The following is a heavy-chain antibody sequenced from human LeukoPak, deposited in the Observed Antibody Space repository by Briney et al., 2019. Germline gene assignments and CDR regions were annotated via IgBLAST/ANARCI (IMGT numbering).Heavy chain of an antibody. CDR2: IYSGGST. Sequence: GGSLRLSCAASGLSVRNKYMGWVRHAPGKGLEWASVIYSGGSTYYADSVRGRSTISRDNSNNALYLQMNTLRVDDTAVYYCATRPDGSDHPYFDYWGQGTRVTVSS. V-gene: IGHV3-66*01. CDR1: GLSVRNKY. CDR3: ATRPDGSDHPYFDY. D-gene: IGHD5-12*01. J-gene: IGHJ4*02.